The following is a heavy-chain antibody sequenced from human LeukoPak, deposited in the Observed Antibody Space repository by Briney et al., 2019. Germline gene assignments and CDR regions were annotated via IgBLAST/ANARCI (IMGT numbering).Heavy chain of an antibody. Sequence: GGSLRLSCAASGFTVSSNYMSWVRQAPGKGLEWVSVIYSGGSTYYADSVKGRFTISRDNSKNTLYLQMNSLRAEDTAVYYCARDPRFLEWETYGMDVWGQGTTVTVSS. J-gene: IGHJ6*02. CDR3: ARDPRFLEWETYGMDV. CDR1: GFTVSSNY. D-gene: IGHD3-3*01. CDR2: IYSGGST. V-gene: IGHV3-53*01.